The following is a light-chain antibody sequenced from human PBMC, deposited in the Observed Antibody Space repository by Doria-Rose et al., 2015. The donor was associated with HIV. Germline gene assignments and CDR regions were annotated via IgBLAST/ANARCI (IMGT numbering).Light chain of an antibody. CDR2: DAS. V-gene: IGKV3-20*01. CDR1: QRVKSSY. Sequence: TQSPGTLSLSPGERATLSCRASQRVKSSYLAWYQQKPGQAPRLLIYDASTRATGIPDRFSGSGSGTGFTLTISGLEPVGVAVYYCQQYGTSRGTFGQGTRLEIK. CDR3: QQYGTSRGT. J-gene: IGKJ5*01.